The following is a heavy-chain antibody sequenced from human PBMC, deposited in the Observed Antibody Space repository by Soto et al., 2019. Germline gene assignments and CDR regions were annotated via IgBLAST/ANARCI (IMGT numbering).Heavy chain of an antibody. J-gene: IGHJ4*02. CDR3: AHSMAAATGGHYFDY. CDR2: IYWDDDK. V-gene: IGHV2-5*02. CDR1: GFSLSTSGVG. Sequence: QITLKESGPTLVKPTQTLTLTCTFSGFSLSTSGVGVGWIRQPPGKALEWLALIYWDDDKRYSPSLKSRLTITKDTSKNQVVLTTTNMDPVDTATYYCAHSMAAATGGHYFDYWGQGTLVTVSS. D-gene: IGHD6-13*01.